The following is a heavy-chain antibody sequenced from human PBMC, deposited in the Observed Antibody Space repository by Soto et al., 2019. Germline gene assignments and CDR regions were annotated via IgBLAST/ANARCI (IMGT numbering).Heavy chain of an antibody. CDR2: IIPILGIA. Sequence: QVQLVQSGAEVKKPGSSVKVSCKASGGTFSSYTISWVRQAPGQGLEWMGRIIPILGIANYAQKFQGRVTITADKSTSTAYMELSSLRSEDTAVYYCARAVVVPAAQRWYYYYYGMDVWGQGTTVTVSS. V-gene: IGHV1-69*02. CDR3: ARAVVVPAAQRWYYYYYGMDV. CDR1: GGTFSSYT. J-gene: IGHJ6*02. D-gene: IGHD2-2*01.